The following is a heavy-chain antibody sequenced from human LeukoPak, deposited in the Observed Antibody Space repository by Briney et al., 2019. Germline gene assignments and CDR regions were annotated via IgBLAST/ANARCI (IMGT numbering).Heavy chain of an antibody. CDR2: IYTTGRT. Sequence: SETLSLTCSVSGGSISSYWWSWIRQPAGKGPEIIGRIYTTGRTNYNPSLKSRVSMSVDTSKNKFSLELRSVTAADTAVYFCARAGYTISSYRFDYWGQGALVTASS. D-gene: IGHD3-16*02. CDR1: GGSISSYW. V-gene: IGHV4-4*07. CDR3: ARAGYTISSYRFDY. J-gene: IGHJ4*02.